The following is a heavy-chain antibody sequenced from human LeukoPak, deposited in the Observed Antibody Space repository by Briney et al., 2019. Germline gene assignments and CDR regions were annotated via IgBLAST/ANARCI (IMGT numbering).Heavy chain of an antibody. CDR3: ARRWAHFDY. D-gene: IGHD3-16*01. Sequence: SETLSLTCTVSGGSISTSVYYWGWIRQPPGKELEWIGTIYHNGSTYYNPSLKSRITIFVDTSKNQFSLKLNSVTAADTAVYYCARRWAHFDYWGQGTLVTVSP. V-gene: IGHV4-39*01. J-gene: IGHJ4*02. CDR1: GGSISTSVYY. CDR2: IYHNGST.